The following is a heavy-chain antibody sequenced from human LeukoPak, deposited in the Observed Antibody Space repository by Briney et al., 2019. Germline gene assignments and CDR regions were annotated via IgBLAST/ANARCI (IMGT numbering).Heavy chain of an antibody. V-gene: IGHV3-9*03. CDR3: ARDRFRYCSGAYCSHFEF. D-gene: IGHD2-15*01. CDR1: GFIFDDYA. Sequence: GRSLRLSCAASGFIFDDYAMHWVRHAPGKGLEWVSGINWNSGTIVYADSVKGRFTISRDNAKNSLYLQMNSLRADDMAFYYCARDRFRYCSGAYCSHFEFWGQGTLVSVSS. CDR2: INWNSGTI. J-gene: IGHJ4*02.